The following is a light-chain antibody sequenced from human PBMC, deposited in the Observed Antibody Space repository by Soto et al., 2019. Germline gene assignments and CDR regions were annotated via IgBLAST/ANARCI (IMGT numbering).Light chain of an antibody. CDR3: SSYTSSSTLPDV. CDR1: STDVGGYNY. J-gene: IGLJ1*01. Sequence: QSALTQPASVSGSPGQSISISCTGTSTDVGGYNYVSWYQQHPGKAPKLIIYEVSDRPSGVSNRFSGSKSGNTASLSISGLQSEDEADYYCSSYTSSSTLPDVFGAGTQLTVL. V-gene: IGLV2-14*01. CDR2: EVS.